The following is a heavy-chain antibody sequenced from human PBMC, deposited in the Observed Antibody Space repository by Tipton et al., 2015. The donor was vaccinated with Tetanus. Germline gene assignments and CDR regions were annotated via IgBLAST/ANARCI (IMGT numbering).Heavy chain of an antibody. CDR2: ITPIFGTT. CDR1: GGTFTNYA. Sequence: QLVQSGAEMKKPGSSVKVSCKASGGTFTNYALSWVRQAPGQGLEWVGGITPIFGTTNSAPKFQGRVTITADESTNTAYMELSSLRSEDTAVYYCARGSAFNYYNGLDVWGQGTTVTVSS. V-gene: IGHV1-69*01. J-gene: IGHJ6*02. CDR3: ARGSAFNYYNGLDV.